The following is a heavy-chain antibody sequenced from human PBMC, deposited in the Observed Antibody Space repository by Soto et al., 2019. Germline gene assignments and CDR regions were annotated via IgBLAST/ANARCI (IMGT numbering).Heavy chain of an antibody. CDR1: GGSFSGYY. CDR2: INHSGST. V-gene: IGHV4-34*01. D-gene: IGHD3-3*01. Sequence: SETLSLTCAVYGGSFSGYYWSWIRQPPGKGLEWIGEINHSGSTNYNPSLKSRVTISVDTSKNQFSLKLSSVTAADTAVYYCARGVRFSHYWGQGTLVTVS. CDR3: ARGVRFSHY. J-gene: IGHJ4*02.